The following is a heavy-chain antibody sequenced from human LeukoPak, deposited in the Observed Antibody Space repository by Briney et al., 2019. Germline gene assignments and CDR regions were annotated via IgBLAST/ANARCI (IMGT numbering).Heavy chain of an antibody. V-gene: IGHV4-34*01. D-gene: IGHD1-7*01. CDR3: ARGPWNWNYRRYYGMDV. J-gene: IGHJ6*02. CDR2: INHSGST. CDR1: GGSFSGYY. Sequence: SETLSLTCAAYGGSFSGYYWSWIRQPPGKGLEWIGEINHSGSTNYNPSLKSRVTISVDTSKNQSSLKLSSVTAADTAVYYCARGPWNWNYRRYYGMDVWGQGTTVTVSS.